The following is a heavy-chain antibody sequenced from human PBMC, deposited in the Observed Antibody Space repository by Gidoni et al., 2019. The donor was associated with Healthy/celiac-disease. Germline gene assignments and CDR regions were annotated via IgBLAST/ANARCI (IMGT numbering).Heavy chain of an antibody. J-gene: IGHJ5*02. D-gene: IGHD6-13*01. V-gene: IGHV4-30-2*01. CDR2: IYHSGST. Sequence: QLQLQESGSGLVKPSQTLSLTCAVSGGSISSGGYSWSWIRQPPGKGLEWIGYIYHSGSTYYNPSLKSRVTISVDRSKNQFSLKLSSVTAADTAVYYCARGLSSWYRFVWFDPWGQGTLVTVSS. CDR1: GGSISSGGYS. CDR3: ARGLSSWYRFVWFDP.